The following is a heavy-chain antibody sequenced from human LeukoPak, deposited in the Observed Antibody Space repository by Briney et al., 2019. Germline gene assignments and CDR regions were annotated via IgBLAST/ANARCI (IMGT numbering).Heavy chain of an antibody. CDR3: ARGGYCSGGSCYSGYGIDY. CDR2: ISSSGSTI. Sequence: GGSLRLSCAASGFTFSSYEMNWVRQAPGKGLEWVSYISSSGSTIYYADSVKGRFTISRDNAKNSLYLQMNGLRAEDTAVYYCARGGYCSGGSCYSGYGIDYWGQGTLVTVSS. J-gene: IGHJ4*02. CDR1: GFTFSSYE. D-gene: IGHD2-15*01. V-gene: IGHV3-48*03.